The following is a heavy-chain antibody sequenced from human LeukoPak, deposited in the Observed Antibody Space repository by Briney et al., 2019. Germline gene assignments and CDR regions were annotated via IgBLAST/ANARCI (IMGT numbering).Heavy chain of an antibody. CDR1: GGSISSYY. CDR3: ARHRDYYDSSGYPENWYFDL. V-gene: IGHV4-59*08. CDR2: IYYSGST. Sequence: SETLSLTCTVSGGSISSYYWSWIRQPPGKGLEWIGYIYYSGSTNYNPSLKSRVTTSVDTSKNQFSLKLSSVTAADTAVYYCARHRDYYDSSGYPENWYFDLWGRGTLVTVSS. J-gene: IGHJ2*01. D-gene: IGHD3-22*01.